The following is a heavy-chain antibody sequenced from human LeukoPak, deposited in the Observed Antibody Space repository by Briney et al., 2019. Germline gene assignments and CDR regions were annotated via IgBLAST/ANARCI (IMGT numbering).Heavy chain of an antibody. J-gene: IGHJ4*02. V-gene: IGHV3-7*01. Sequence: GGSLRLSCAASGFTFSSCWMSWVRQAPGKGLEWVANIKQDGSEKHYLDSVRGRFTISRDNAKNSLHLQVNSLRAEDTAIYYCARYYYNSGPIDYWGQGTLVTVSS. CDR2: IKQDGSEK. CDR3: ARYYYNSGPIDY. CDR1: GFTFSSCW. D-gene: IGHD3-10*01.